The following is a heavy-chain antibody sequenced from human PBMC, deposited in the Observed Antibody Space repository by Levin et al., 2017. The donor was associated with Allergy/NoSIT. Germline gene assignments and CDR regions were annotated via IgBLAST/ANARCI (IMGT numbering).Heavy chain of an antibody. CDR2: IVGSGDTT. Sequence: GESLKISCAASGFAFSNFAMSWVRQAPGKGLEWVSGIVGSGDTTYYADSVQGRFTISRDNSKNTLYLQMNSLRAEDTAVYYCAKGGYDSDTGKYDRLAKIFDCWGLGTLVTVSS. V-gene: IGHV3-23*01. CDR3: AKGGYDSDTGKYDRLAKIFDC. J-gene: IGHJ4*02. CDR1: GFAFSNFA. D-gene: IGHD3-16*01.